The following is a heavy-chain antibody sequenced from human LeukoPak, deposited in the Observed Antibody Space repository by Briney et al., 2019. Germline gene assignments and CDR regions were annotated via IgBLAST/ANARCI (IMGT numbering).Heavy chain of an antibody. V-gene: IGHV5-51*01. D-gene: IGHD3-16*02. Sequence: RGESLKISCKGSGYSFPNYWIDWVRQMPGKGLEWMGIIYKPSFQGQVTISADKSISTAYLQWSSLKASDTAMYYCARSRAEKVPVWGSYRHHDAFDIWGQGTRVTVSP. CDR2: IY. CDR1: GYSFPNYW. J-gene: IGHJ3*02. CDR3: ARSRAEKVPVWGSYRHHDAFDI.